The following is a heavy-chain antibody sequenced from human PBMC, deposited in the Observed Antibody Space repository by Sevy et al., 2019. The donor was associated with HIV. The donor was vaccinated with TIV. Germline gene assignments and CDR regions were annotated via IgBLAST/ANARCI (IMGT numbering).Heavy chain of an antibody. D-gene: IGHD6-19*01. CDR1: GFSFNTHA. Sequence: GGSLRLSCAASGFSFNTHAMHWVRQAPGKGLDWVALLSYDGSAKYYADSVKGRFTVSRDDSKNTLYLQMNSLRPEDSAVDYCAREGGHTSAWTPGKYWGQGTQVTVSS. CDR3: AREGGHTSAWTPGKY. CDR2: LSYDGSAK. V-gene: IGHV3-30-3*01. J-gene: IGHJ4*02.